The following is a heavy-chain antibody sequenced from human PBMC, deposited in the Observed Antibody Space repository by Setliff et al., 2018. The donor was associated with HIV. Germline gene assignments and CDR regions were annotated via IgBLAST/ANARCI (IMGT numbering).Heavy chain of an antibody. D-gene: IGHD3-3*01. J-gene: IGHJ3*02. CDR1: GGSFTSRSYY. V-gene: IGHV4-39*01. Sequence: PSETLSLTCTVSGGSFTSRSYYWGWIRQPPGKGLEWIGSIFYSGITYSNPSLKSRVTISVETSKNQFSLNLTSVTAADTAVYYCARSKTFYDFWGGYYTHGAFKIWGLGTMVT. CDR3: ARSKTFYDFWGGYYTHGAFKI. CDR2: IFYSGIT.